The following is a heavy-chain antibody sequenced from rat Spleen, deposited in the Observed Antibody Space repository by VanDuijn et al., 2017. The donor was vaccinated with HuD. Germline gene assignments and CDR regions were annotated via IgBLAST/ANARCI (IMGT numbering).Heavy chain of an antibody. CDR1: GFIFSDYT. V-gene: IGHV5-17*01. CDR3: ARRYDFDY. J-gene: IGHJ2*01. CDR2: ISFDGLST. Sequence: EVQLVESGGGLVQPGRSLKLSCAASGFIFSDYTMAWVRQAPKKGLEWVATISFDGLSTYYRDSVQGRFTISRDNAKSTLYLQMDSLRSEDTATYYCARRYDFDYWGQGVMVTVSS. D-gene: IGHD2-1*01.